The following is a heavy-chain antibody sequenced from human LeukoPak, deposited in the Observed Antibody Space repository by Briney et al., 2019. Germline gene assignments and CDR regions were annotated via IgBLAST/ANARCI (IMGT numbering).Heavy chain of an antibody. D-gene: IGHD3-22*01. Sequence: GESLKISCKGSGYSFTSYWISWVRQVPGKGLEWMGRIDPSDSYTNYSPSFQGHVTISADKSISTAYLQWSSLNASDTAMYYCARHRYYDSSGYYYVDYWGQGTLVTVSS. CDR1: GYSFTSYW. CDR3: ARHRYYDSSGYYYVDY. CDR2: IDPSDSYT. J-gene: IGHJ4*02. V-gene: IGHV5-10-1*01.